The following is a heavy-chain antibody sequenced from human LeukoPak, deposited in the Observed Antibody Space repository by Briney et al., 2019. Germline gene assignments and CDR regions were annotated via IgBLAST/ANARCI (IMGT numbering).Heavy chain of an antibody. CDR2: INPNSGGT. CDR3: ARGSGIAVAGTPGY. CDR1: XY. Sequence: XYMHXXXQAPGQGLEWXXWINPNSGGTNYAQKFQGRVTMTRDTSISTAYMELSRLRSDDTAVYYCARGSGIAVAGTPGYWGQGTLVTVSS. J-gene: IGHJ4*02. D-gene: IGHD6-19*01. V-gene: IGHV1-2*02.